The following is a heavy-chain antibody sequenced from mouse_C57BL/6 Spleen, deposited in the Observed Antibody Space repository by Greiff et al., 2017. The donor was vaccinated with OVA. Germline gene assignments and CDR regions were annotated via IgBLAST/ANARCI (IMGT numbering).Heavy chain of an antibody. CDR3: TPYYGSSLYYAMDY. V-gene: IGHV1-15*01. Sequence: VQLQQSGAELVRPGASVTLSCKASGYTFTDYEMHWVKQTPVHGLEWIGAIDPETGGPAYNQKFKGKAILTADKSSSTAYMELRSLTSEDSAVYYCTPYYGSSLYYAMDYWGQGTSVTVSS. J-gene: IGHJ4*01. CDR2: IDPETGGP. D-gene: IGHD1-1*01. CDR1: GYTFTDYE.